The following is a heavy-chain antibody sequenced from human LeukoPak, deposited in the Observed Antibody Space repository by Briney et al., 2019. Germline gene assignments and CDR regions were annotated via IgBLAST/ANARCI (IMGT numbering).Heavy chain of an antibody. CDR3: ARGPSGYDYIPGLFVY. V-gene: IGHV4-34*01. CDR2: INHSGST. Sequence: KPSETLSLTCAVYGGSFSGYYWSWIRQPPGKGLEWIGEINHSGSTNYNPSLKSRVTISVDTSKNQFSLKLSSVTAADTAVYYCARGPSGYDYIPGLFVYWGQGTLVTVSS. J-gene: IGHJ4*02. D-gene: IGHD5-12*01. CDR1: GGSFSGYY.